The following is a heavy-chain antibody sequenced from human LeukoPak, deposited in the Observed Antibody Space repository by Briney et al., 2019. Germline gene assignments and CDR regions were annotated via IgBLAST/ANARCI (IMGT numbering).Heavy chain of an antibody. J-gene: IGHJ4*02. D-gene: IGHD3-3*01. CDR2: IYTSGST. CDR3: ARGAYDFWSGSFYYFDY. V-gene: IGHV4-4*07. CDR1: GGSISSYH. Sequence: PSETLSLTCTVSGGSISSYHWSWIRQPAGKGLEWIGRIYTSGSTNYNPSLKSRVTVSVDTSKNQFSLKLSSVTAADTAVYYCARGAYDFWSGSFYYFDYWGQGTLVTVSS.